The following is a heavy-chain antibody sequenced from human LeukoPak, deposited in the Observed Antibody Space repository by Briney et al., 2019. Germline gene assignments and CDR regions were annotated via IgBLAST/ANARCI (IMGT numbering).Heavy chain of an antibody. Sequence: GASVKVSCKASGYTFVNYGVTWVRQAPGQGLEWMGRINAYNGNTDYAHKFQGRVTLTKDTSTNTAYMELRSLRSDDTAVYFCARDRNFGYSYGLYFDYWGQGTLVTVSS. J-gene: IGHJ4*02. CDR2: INAYNGNT. CDR3: ARDRNFGYSYGLYFDY. V-gene: IGHV1-18*01. D-gene: IGHD5-18*01. CDR1: GYTFVNYG.